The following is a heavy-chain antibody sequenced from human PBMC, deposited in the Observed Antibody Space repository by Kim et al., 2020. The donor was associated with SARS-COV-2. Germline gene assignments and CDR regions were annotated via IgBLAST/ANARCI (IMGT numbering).Heavy chain of an antibody. D-gene: IGHD3-10*01. CDR3: ARGSGNFGDFDY. V-gene: IGHV3-74*01. J-gene: IGHJ4*02. Sequence: YANAVKGRITISRDTARHTLYLQMNSLRAEDTAVYYCARGSGNFGDFDYWGQGTLVTVSS.